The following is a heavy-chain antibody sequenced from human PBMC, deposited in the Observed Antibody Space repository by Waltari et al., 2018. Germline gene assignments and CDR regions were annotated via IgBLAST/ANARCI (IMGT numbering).Heavy chain of an antibody. CDR2: INHNGST. CDR1: GGSFSGYY. J-gene: IGHJ5*02. Sequence: QVQLQQWGAGLLKPSETLSLTCAVYGGSFSGYYWSWIRQPPGKGLEWIGEINHNGSTNYTPPLKRRVTISVATSKNQFSLKLSSFTAADTAVYYCARGLPEVYDVWSGYYSNWFDPWGQGTLVTVSS. V-gene: IGHV4-34*01. CDR3: ARGLPEVYDVWSGYYSNWFDP. D-gene: IGHD3-3*01.